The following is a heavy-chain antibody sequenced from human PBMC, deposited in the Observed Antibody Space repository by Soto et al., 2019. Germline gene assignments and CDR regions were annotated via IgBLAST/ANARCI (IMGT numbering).Heavy chain of an antibody. CDR3: ARDPYSSGYLYYYYGMDV. J-gene: IGHJ6*02. V-gene: IGHV1-46*01. D-gene: IGHD3-22*01. CDR1: GYTFTSYY. Sequence: GASVKVSCKASGYTFTSYYMHWVRQAPGQGLEWMGIINPSGGSTSYAQKFQGRVTMTRDTSTSTVYMELSSLRSEDTAVYYCARDPYSSGYLYYYYGMDVWGQGTTVTVSS. CDR2: INPSGGST.